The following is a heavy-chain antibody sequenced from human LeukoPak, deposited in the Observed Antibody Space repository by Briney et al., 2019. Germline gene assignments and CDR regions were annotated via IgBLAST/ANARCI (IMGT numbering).Heavy chain of an antibody. CDR3: ARLYYDFWSGYHNYFDY. CDR1: GYTFTSYG. J-gene: IGHJ4*02. Sequence: ASVKVSCKASGYTFTSYGISWVRQAPGQGLEWMGWISAYNGNTNYAQKLQGRVTMTTDTSTSTAYMELRSLRSDDTAVYYCARLYYDFWSGYHNYFDYWGQGTLVTVSS. CDR2: ISAYNGNT. D-gene: IGHD3-3*01. V-gene: IGHV1-18*01.